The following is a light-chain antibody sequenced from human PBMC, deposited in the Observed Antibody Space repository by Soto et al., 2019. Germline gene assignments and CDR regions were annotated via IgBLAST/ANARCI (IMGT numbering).Light chain of an antibody. CDR2: AAS. J-gene: IGKJ3*01. V-gene: IGKV3-20*01. CDR1: QSVSSNY. CDR3: QQYGSSPLT. Sequence: EIVLTQSPGTLSLSPGERATLSCRASQSVSSNYLVWYQQKPGQAPRLLIYAASSRATGIPYRFSGSGSGTDFTLTISRLEPEDFAVYYCQQYGSSPLTFGPGTKVDIK.